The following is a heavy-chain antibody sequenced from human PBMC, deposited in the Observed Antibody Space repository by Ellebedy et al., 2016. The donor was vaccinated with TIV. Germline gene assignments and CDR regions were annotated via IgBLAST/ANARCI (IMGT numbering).Heavy chain of an antibody. CDR2: VSYDGSDK. V-gene: IGHV3-30*18. CDR3: AKDLWNPPAPQWPPTGVDY. Sequence: GGSLRLSXAASGFTFSYYGIHWVRQAPGKGLEWVPAVSYDGSDKYYADSVKGRFTISRDNSKNTLFLEMSSLRGDDTAVYYCAKDLWNPPAPQWPPTGVDYWGQGTLVSVSS. J-gene: IGHJ4*02. CDR1: GFTFSYYG. D-gene: IGHD6-19*01.